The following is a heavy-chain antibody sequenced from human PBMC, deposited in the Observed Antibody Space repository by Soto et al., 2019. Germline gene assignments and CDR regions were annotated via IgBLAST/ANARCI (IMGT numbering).Heavy chain of an antibody. J-gene: IGHJ3*02. D-gene: IGHD2-8*01. Sequence: SETLSLTCAVSGGSISSGGYYWSWIRQPPGKGLEWIGYIYYSGSTNYNPSLKSRVTISVDTSKNQFSLKLSSVTAADTAVYYCARQWGTDAFDIWGQGTMVTVSS. CDR3: ARQWGTDAFDI. V-gene: IGHV4-61*08. CDR2: IYYSGST. CDR1: GGSISSGGYY.